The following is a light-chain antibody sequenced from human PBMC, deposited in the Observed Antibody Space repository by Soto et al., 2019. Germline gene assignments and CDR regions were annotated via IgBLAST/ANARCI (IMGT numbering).Light chain of an antibody. Sequence: EVVMTQSPATLSVSPGEGATLSCRASQSVTSNYLAWYQQKPGKAPRLLIHGISNRATGVPDRFSGSGSGTDFTLTIGGLEPEDFAVYYCQQSLNPKTFGQGTKVDI. J-gene: IGKJ1*01. V-gene: IGKV3-20*01. CDR2: GIS. CDR3: QQSLNPKT. CDR1: QSVTSNY.